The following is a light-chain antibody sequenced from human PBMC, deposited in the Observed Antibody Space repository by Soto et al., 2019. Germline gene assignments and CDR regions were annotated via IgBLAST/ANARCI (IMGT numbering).Light chain of an antibody. CDR2: GAS. V-gene: IGKV3-20*01. Sequence: EIVLTQSPGTLSLSPGERATLSCRASQSVGSSYLAWYRQKPGQAPRLLIYGASSRATGIPDRVSGSGSGTDFTLTISRLEPEDFAVYYCQQYGTSPLTFGGGTKVEIK. J-gene: IGKJ4*01. CDR3: QQYGTSPLT. CDR1: QSVGSSY.